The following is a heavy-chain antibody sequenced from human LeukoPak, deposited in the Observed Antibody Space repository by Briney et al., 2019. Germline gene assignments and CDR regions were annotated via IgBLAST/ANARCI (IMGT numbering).Heavy chain of an antibody. Sequence: PGESLKISCKASGYSFTTYWIGWARQMPGKGLEWMGIIYPGDSDTRYSPSFQGQVTISADKSINTAYLQWRSLKASDTAMYYCARSGVPGAMTWFDPWGQGTLVTVSS. CDR3: ARSGVPGAMTWFDP. D-gene: IGHD2-2*01. J-gene: IGHJ5*02. CDR1: GYSFTTYW. V-gene: IGHV5-51*01. CDR2: IYPGDSDT.